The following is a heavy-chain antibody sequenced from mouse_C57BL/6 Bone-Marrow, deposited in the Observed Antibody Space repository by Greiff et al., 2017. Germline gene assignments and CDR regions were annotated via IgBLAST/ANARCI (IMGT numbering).Heavy chain of an antibody. V-gene: IGHV1-82*01. Sequence: QVQLQQSGPELVKPGASVKISCKASGYAFSSSWMNWVKQRPGKGLEWIGRIYPGDGDTNYNGKFKGKATLTADKSSSTAYMPLSSLTSEDSAVXFCERRRLYGSLWYFDVWGTGTTVTVSS. CDR2: IYPGDGDT. J-gene: IGHJ1*03. D-gene: IGHD1-1*01. CDR3: ERRRLYGSLWYFDV. CDR1: GYAFSSSW.